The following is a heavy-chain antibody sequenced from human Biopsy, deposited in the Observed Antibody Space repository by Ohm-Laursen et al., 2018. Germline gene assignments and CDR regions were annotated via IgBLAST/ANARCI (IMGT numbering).Heavy chain of an antibody. Sequence: SLRLSCTASGFTFDDYAMHWVRQVPGKGLEWVSVITGVGGVTYYADPVKGRLTVSRDNSMNTMFLQMNSLRAQDAGTYYCAKWGTSMALYHFYGMDVWGQGTTVSVSS. V-gene: IGHV3-23*01. D-gene: IGHD5-18*01. J-gene: IGHJ6*02. CDR2: ITGVGGVT. CDR3: AKWGTSMALYHFYGMDV. CDR1: GFTFDDYA.